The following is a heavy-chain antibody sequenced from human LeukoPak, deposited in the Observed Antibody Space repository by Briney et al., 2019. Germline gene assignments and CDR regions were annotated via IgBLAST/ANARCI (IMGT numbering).Heavy chain of an antibody. CDR2: ISGGGGST. CDR3: AKDQGAPGIAVAGTGDY. V-gene: IGHV3-23*01. D-gene: IGHD6-19*01. Sequence: GGSLRLSCAASGFSFSSYAMSWVRQAPGKGLEWVSAISGGGGSTYYADSVKGRFTISRDNSKNTLYLQMNSLRAEDTAVYYCAKDQGAPGIAVAGTGDYWGQGTLVIVSS. CDR1: GFSFSSYA. J-gene: IGHJ4*02.